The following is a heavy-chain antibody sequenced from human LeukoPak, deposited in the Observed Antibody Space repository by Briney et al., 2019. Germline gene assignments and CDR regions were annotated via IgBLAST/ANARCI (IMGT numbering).Heavy chain of an antibody. CDR3: ARENIADRSKLDY. CDR2: INHSGSI. CDR1: GGSFSGYY. Sequence: SETLSLTCAVYGGSFSGYYWSWIRQPPGKGLEWIGEINHSGSINYNPSLKSRVTISVDTSKNQFSLKLSSVTAADTAVYYCARENIADRSKLDYWGQGTLVTVSS. J-gene: IGHJ4*02. D-gene: IGHD6-13*01. V-gene: IGHV4-34*01.